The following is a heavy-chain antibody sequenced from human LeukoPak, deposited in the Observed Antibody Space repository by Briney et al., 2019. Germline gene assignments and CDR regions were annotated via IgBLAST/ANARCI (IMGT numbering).Heavy chain of an antibody. CDR3: ARGFGQFDP. CDR2: IYYSGST. Sequence: SEILSLTCTVSGGSISSYYWSWIRQPPGKGLEWIGYIYYSGSTNYNPSLKSRVTISVDTSKNQFSLKLSSVTAADTAVYYCARGFGQFDPWGQGTLVTVSS. CDR1: GGSISSYY. J-gene: IGHJ5*02. V-gene: IGHV4-59*01. D-gene: IGHD3-16*01.